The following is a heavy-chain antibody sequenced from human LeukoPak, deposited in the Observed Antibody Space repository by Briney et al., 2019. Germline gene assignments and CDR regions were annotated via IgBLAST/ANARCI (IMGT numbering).Heavy chain of an antibody. J-gene: IGHJ4*02. CDR1: GGSISSRTYY. D-gene: IGHD1-1*01. CDR3: ASLRVPGDFDY. Sequence: SETLSLTCTVSGGSISSRTYYWAWIRQPPGQGLEWIGNIYYSGSTYYNPSLKGRLTMSVDTSKNQFSLKLRSVTAADTAVYYCASLRVPGDFDYWGQGTLVTVSS. CDR2: IYYSGST. V-gene: IGHV4-39*01.